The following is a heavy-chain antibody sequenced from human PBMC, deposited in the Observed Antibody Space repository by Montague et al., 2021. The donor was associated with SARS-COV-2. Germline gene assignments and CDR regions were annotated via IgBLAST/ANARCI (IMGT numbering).Heavy chain of an antibody. Sequence: SETLSLTCTVSGGSISSYYWSWIRQPPGKGLEWIGYIYYSGSTNYNPSLKSRVTISVDTSKNQFSLKLSSVTAADTAVYYCARRGDYGGPHFDYWGQGTLVSVSS. CDR1: GGSISSYY. CDR2: IYYSGST. CDR3: ARRGDYGGPHFDY. J-gene: IGHJ4*02. D-gene: IGHD4-23*01. V-gene: IGHV4-59*08.